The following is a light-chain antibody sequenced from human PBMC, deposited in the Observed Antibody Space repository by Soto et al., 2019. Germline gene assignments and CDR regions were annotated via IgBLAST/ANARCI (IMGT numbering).Light chain of an antibody. J-gene: IGKJ1*01. Sequence: EIVMTQSPVTLSVSPGERATLSCRASQSVSSNLAWYQQKPGQAPRLLIYRASTRATGIPARFSGSGSGTEFTLTISSLQSEDFAVYYCQQYNIWPPWTFGQGTKVEIK. CDR1: QSVSSN. V-gene: IGKV3-15*01. CDR3: QQYNIWPPWT. CDR2: RAS.